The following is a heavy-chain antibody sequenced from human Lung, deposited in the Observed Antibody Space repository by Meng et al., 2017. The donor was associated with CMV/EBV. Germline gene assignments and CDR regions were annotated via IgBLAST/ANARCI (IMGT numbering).Heavy chain of an antibody. CDR2: ISAYNGNT. D-gene: IGHD3-9*01. Sequence: ASVKVSCKASGYTFTSYCICRVRQAPGQGLEWMGLISAYNGNTNYAQKLQGRVTMTTDTSTSTAYMELRSLRSDDTAVYYCARDGYFDWLVPRLAAGRLEAQKDAYYYGMDVWGQGTTVTVSS. CDR3: ARDGYFDWLVPRLAAGRLEAQKDAYYYGMDV. CDR1: GYTFTSYC. J-gene: IGHJ6*02. V-gene: IGHV1-18*01.